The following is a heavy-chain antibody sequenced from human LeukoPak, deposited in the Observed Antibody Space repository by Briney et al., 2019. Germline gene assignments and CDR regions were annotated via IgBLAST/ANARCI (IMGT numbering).Heavy chain of an antibody. D-gene: IGHD2-15*01. J-gene: IGHJ3*02. CDR2: IYYSGST. V-gene: IGHV4-59*06. CDR1: GGSIGSYH. Sequence: SETLSLTCSVSGGSIGSYHWSWIRQPPGKGRGGIGYIYYSGSTYYNPSLKSRVTISVDTSKNQFSLKLSSVTAADTAVYYCARSVHVVAAFDAFDIWGQGTMVTVSS. CDR3: ARSVHVVAAFDAFDI.